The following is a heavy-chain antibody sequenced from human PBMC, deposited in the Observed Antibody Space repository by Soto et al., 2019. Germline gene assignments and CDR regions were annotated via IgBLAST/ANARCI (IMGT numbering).Heavy chain of an antibody. J-gene: IGHJ4*02. V-gene: IGHV3-23*01. CDR1: GFILRNSA. CDR3: ATWIQAHFDH. Sequence: GGSLRLSCVASGFILRNSAMSWVRQAPGKGLEWVSTIAPGDGVNTHYADSVAGRFTISRDNSRDTVFLQMSSLRAEDTALYYCATWIQAHFDHWGQGAPVTVSS. D-gene: IGHD5-18*01. CDR2: IAPGDGVNT.